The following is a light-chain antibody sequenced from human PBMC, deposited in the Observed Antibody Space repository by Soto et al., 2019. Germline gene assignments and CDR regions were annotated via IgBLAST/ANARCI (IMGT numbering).Light chain of an antibody. J-gene: IGLJ2*01. Sequence: QAVVTQPPSASGTPGQRVTISCSGGSSNIGSNYVYWYQQLPGTAPKLLIYRNNQRPSGVPDRLSGSKSGTSASLAISGLRSEDEADYYCAAWDGSLNNVLFGGGTKVTVL. CDR1: SSNIGSNY. CDR3: AAWDGSLNNVL. CDR2: RNN. V-gene: IGLV1-47*01.